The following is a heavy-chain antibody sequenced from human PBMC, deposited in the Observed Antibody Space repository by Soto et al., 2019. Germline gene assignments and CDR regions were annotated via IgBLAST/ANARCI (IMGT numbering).Heavy chain of an antibody. CDR2: IKQDGSEK. CDR3: ARESIAAAGDSFDY. CDR1: GCTCRSYC. D-gene: IGHD6-13*01. J-gene: IGHJ4*02. Sequence: GRSQRVPYAASGCTCRSYCTSWVRQAPGKGLEWVANIKQDGSEKYYVDSVKGRFTISRDNAKNSLYLQMSSLRAEDTVVYYCARESIAAAGDSFDYWGQGTLVTVSS. V-gene: IGHV3-7*01.